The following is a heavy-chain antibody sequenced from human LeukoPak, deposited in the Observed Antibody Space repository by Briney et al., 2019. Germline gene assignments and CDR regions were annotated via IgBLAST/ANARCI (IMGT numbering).Heavy chain of an antibody. CDR3: ARVLHYYDSSGYYRN. CDR2: ISIGGNIK. Sequence: GGSLRLSCAASGFAFSTYTMHWVRQAPGKGLEWVAVISIGGNIKYYADSVKGRFTISRDNSKNTLYLQMNSLRPEDTAVYYCARVLHYYDSSGYYRNWGQGTLVTVSS. CDR1: GFAFSTYT. D-gene: IGHD3-22*01. J-gene: IGHJ4*02. V-gene: IGHV3-30*04.